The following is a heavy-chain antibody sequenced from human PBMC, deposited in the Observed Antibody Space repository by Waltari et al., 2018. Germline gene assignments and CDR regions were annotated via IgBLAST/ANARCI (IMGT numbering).Heavy chain of an antibody. CDR2: INPNSGVT. V-gene: IGHV1-2*02. CDR3: AREGSGGSGFDY. Sequence: QVQLVQSGTEVKKPGASVKVSCKASGYTFTGYYLHWVRQAPGQGLEWMGWINPNSGVTNYAQKFQGRVTMTRDTSINTAYMELSRLRSDDTAVYYCAREGSGGSGFDYWGQGTLVTVSS. D-gene: IGHD2-8*02. CDR1: GYTFTGYY. J-gene: IGHJ4*02.